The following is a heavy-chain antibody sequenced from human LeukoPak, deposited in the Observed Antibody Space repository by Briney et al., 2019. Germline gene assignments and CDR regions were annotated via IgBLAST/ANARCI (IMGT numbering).Heavy chain of an antibody. CDR3: ARGGSYGDYVNY. CDR1: GGSISSGGYY. J-gene: IGHJ4*02. V-gene: IGHV4-30-4*08. CDR2: IYYSGST. Sequence: SQTLSLTCTVSGGSISSGGYYWSWIRQHPGKGLEWIGYIYYSGSTYYNPSLKSRVTISVDTSKNQFSLKLSSVTAADTAVYYCARGGSYGDYVNYWGQGTLVTVSS. D-gene: IGHD4-17*01.